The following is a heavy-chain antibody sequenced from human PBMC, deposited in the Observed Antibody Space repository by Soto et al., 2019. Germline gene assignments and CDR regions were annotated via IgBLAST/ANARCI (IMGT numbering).Heavy chain of an antibody. CDR2: IYYSGST. D-gene: IGHD6-19*01. Sequence: SETLSLTCTVSGGSISSYYWSWIRQPPGKGLEWIGYIYYSGSTNYNPSLKSRVTISVDTSKNQFSLKLSSVTAADTAVYYCAGGAVAGTWFDPWGQGTLVTVSS. CDR3: AGGAVAGTWFDP. J-gene: IGHJ5*02. CDR1: GGSISSYY. V-gene: IGHV4-59*12.